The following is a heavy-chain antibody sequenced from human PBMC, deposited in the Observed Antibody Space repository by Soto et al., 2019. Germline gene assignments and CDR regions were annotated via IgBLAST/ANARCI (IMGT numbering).Heavy chain of an antibody. CDR1: GYSFTIYW. J-gene: IGHJ6*02. Sequence: GESLKISCKGSGYSFTIYWISWGRQMPGKGLEWMGRIDPSDSYTNYSPSFQGHVTISADKSISTAYLQWSSLKASDTAMYYCARLPXYSSSWPSPYYYYGMDVWGQGTTVTVSS. D-gene: IGHD6-13*01. CDR3: ARLPXYSSSWPSPYYYYGMDV. CDR2: IDPSDSYT. V-gene: IGHV5-10-1*01.